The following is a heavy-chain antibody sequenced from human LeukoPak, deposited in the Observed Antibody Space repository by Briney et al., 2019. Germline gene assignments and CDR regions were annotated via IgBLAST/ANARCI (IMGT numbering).Heavy chain of an antibody. J-gene: IGHJ4*02. CDR2: IKTNTAGGTT. CDR3: STDGLY. V-gene: IGHV3-15*01. Sequence: GGSLRLSCAASGLPFSNAWMSWVRQAPGKGLEWVGRIKTNTAGGTTYYAAPVKGRFTISRDDSKNTLYLHMNSLKAEDTEVYYCSTDGLYLGQGTLVTVSS. D-gene: IGHD2-2*03. CDR1: GLPFSNAW.